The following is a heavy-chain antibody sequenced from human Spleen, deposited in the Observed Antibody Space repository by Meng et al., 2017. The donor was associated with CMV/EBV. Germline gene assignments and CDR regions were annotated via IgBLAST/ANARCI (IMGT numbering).Heavy chain of an antibody. J-gene: IGHJ6*02. CDR1: GFTFSSYS. CDR2: ISSSSSYI. D-gene: IGHD6-13*01. V-gene: IGHV3-21*01. CDR3: ARDSEYSSSWYPNYYYYYGMDV. Sequence: ETLSLTCAASGFTFSSYSMNWVRQAPGKGLEWVSSISSSSSYIYYADSVKGRFTISRDNAKNSLYLQMNSLRAEDTAVYYCARDSEYSSSWYPNYYYYYGMDVWGQGTTVTVSS.